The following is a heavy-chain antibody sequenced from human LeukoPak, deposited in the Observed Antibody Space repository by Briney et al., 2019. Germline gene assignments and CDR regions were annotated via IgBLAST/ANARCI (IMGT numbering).Heavy chain of an antibody. CDR3: AKFLTMGGHLGPSDY. V-gene: IGHV3-23*01. CDR2: ISGSGGST. J-gene: IGHJ4*02. Sequence: GGSLRLSCAASGFTFSSYGMSWVRQAPGKGLEWVSAISGSGGSTYYADSVKGRFTISRDNSKNTLYLQMNSLRAEDTAVYYCAKFLTMGGHLGPSDYWGQGTLVTVSS. D-gene: IGHD3-10*01. CDR1: GFTFSSYG.